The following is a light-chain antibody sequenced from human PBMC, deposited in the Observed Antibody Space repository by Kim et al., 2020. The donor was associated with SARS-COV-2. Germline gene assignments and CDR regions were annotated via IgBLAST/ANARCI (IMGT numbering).Light chain of an antibody. J-gene: IGKJ1*01. CDR2: DAS. CDR3: QQLNSYPPWT. Sequence: DIQLTQSPSFLSASVGDRLTITCRASQGISSYLAWYQQKPGKAPKLLIYDASTLQSGVPSRFSGSGSGTEITLTINSLQPEDFATYYCQQLNSYPPWTFGQGTKVDIK. V-gene: IGKV1-9*01. CDR1: QGISSY.